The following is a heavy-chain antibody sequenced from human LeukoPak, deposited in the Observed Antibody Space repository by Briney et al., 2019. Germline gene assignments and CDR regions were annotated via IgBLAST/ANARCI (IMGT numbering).Heavy chain of an antibody. J-gene: IGHJ6*01. V-gene: IGHV4-39*01. CDR1: GASVGRTCNW. Sequence: YPSETHSLAYHVSGASVGRTCNWSAWIRQPPEEGLEWIGSIYYSGSTYYNPSLKSRVTILVDTSKNQFSLKLSSVAAAYTSVYYCASQRGRDGMDVCEQGTTATVSS. CDR3: ASQRGRDGMDV. CDR2: IYYSGST.